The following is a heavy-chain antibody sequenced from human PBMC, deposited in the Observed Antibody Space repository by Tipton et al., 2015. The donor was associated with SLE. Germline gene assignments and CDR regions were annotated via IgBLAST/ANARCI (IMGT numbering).Heavy chain of an antibody. CDR3: AREMHDYGGYAPDY. V-gene: IGHV4-31*03. CDR2: IYYSGST. CDR1: GGSISSSSYY. Sequence: TLSLTCTVSGGSISSSSYYWGWIRQPPGKGLEWIGYIYYSGSTYYNPSLKSRVTISVDTSKNQFSLKLSSVTAADTAVYYCAREMHDYGGYAPDYWGQGTLVTVSS. J-gene: IGHJ4*02. D-gene: IGHD4-17*01.